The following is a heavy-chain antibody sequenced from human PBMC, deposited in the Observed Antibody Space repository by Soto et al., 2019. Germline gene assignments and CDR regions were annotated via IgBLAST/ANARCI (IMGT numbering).Heavy chain of an antibody. CDR1: RCSVSTYY. V-gene: IGHV4-4*07. D-gene: IGHD6-25*01. Sequence: PXVTLAVTGTVARCSVSTYYWDWIRRLAGRGLQWIARTHTSGNTNYNPSLESRVTMSVDTSKNQFSLQLKSVTAADTAVYYCVREAAGGQYYYGMDRWDQGTTVTVSS. J-gene: IGHJ6*02. CDR3: VREAAGGQYYYGMDR. CDR2: THTSGNT.